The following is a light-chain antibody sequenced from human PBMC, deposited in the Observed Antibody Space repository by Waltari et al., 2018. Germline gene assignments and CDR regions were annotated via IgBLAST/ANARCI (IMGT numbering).Light chain of an antibody. CDR1: SSDVGNYDF. CDR2: EVN. CDR3: CSYATRNTPVA. Sequence: QSALTQPASVSGSPGQSITISCPGSSSDVGNYDFVSWYQQYPGKAPKVIIYEVNKRSSGVVQRFSGSNAGKTASLTICGLQPEDKADYHCCSYATRNTPVAVGGGTKVTLL. J-gene: IGLJ2*01. V-gene: IGLV2-23*02.